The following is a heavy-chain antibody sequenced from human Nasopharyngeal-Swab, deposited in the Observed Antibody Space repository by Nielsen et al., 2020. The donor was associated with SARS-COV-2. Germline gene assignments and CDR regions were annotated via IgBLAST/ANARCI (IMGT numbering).Heavy chain of an antibody. CDR1: GGSFSGYY. J-gene: IGHJ4*02. CDR3: AVVYFDY. D-gene: IGHD2-15*01. Sequence: SETLSLTCAVYGGSFSGYYWSWIRQPPGKGLEWIGSIYYSGSTYYNPSLKSRVTISVDTSKNQFSLKLSSVTAADTAVYYCAVVYFDYWGQGTLVTVSS. V-gene: IGHV4-34*01. CDR2: IYYSGST.